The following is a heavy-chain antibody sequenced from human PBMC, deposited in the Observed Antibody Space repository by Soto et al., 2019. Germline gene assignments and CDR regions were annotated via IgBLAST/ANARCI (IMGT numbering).Heavy chain of an antibody. CDR3: SRVNRARNWFDI. CDR1: GDSLSSASFY. CDR2: IYFSGST. V-gene: IGHV4-61*01. J-gene: IGHJ5*02. Sequence: KSSETLSLTCTVSGDSLSSASFYWIWIRQAPGKGLEWIGFIYFSGSTNYNPSLKSRVTMSLDTSKNQFSLKLRSVTPADTAVYFCSRVNRARNWFDIWGQGTLVTVSS.